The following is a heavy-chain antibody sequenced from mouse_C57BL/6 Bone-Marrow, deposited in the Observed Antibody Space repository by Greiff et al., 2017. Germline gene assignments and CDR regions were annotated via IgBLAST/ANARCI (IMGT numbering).Heavy chain of an antibody. CDR3: ARKEDGYYPAWFAY. Sequence: QVTLKESGAELVKPGASVKMSCKASGYTFTTYPIEWMKQNHGKSLEWIGNFHPYNDDTKYNEKFKGKATLTVEKSSSTVYLELSRLTSDDSAVYYCARKEDGYYPAWFAYWGQGTLVTVSA. V-gene: IGHV1-47*01. J-gene: IGHJ3*01. D-gene: IGHD2-3*01. CDR1: GYTFTTYP. CDR2: FHPYNDDT.